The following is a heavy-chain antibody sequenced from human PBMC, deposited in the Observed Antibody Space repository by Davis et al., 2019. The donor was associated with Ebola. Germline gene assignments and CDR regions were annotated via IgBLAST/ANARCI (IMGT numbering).Heavy chain of an antibody. CDR3: ARGIEKYYYGSGLGV. D-gene: IGHD3-10*01. J-gene: IGHJ6*02. V-gene: IGHV4-34*01. Sequence: SETLSLTCAVYGGSFSGYYWSWIRQPPGKGLEWIGEINHSGSTNYNPSLKSRVTTSVDTSKNQFSLKLSSVTAADTAVYYCARGIEKYYYGSGLGVWGQGTTVTVSS. CDR2: INHSGST. CDR1: GGSFSGYY.